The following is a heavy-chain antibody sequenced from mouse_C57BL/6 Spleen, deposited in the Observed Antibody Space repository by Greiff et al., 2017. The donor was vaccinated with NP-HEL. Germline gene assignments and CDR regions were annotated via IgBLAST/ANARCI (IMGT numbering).Heavy chain of an antibody. CDR3: AIEGGIFGVLRA. J-gene: IGHJ2*01. Sequence: QVQLKQPGAELVKPGASVKVSCKASGYTFTSYWMHWVQQRPGQGLEWIGRIHPSDSDTDYNQKFKGKATLTVDKSSSTAYMQLSSLTSEDSAVYYCAIEGGIFGVLRAWGQGTTLTVSS. V-gene: IGHV1-74*01. CDR2: IHPSDSDT. D-gene: IGHD1-1*01. CDR1: GYTFTSYW.